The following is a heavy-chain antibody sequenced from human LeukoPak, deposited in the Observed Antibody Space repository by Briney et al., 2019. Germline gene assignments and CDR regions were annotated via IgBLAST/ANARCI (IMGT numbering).Heavy chain of an antibody. CDR3: ARTTHDFWSDY. V-gene: IGHV1-69*01. Sequence: GSSVKVSCKASGGTFSSYAISWVRQAPGQGLEWTGGIIPIFGTANYAQKFQGRVTITADESTSTAYMELRSLRSDDTAVYYCARTTHDFWSDYWGQGTLVTVSS. CDR1: GGTFSSYA. D-gene: IGHD3-3*01. CDR2: IIPIFGTA. J-gene: IGHJ4*02.